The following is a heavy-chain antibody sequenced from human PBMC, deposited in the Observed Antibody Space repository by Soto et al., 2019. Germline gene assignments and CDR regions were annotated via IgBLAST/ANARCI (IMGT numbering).Heavy chain of an antibody. D-gene: IGHD4-17*01. CDR2: ISYSETT. V-gene: IGHV4-61*01. CDR3: ARGATVTQYYY. CDR1: GVSVSSGSFY. Sequence: QVQLQESGPGLVKPSEPLSLTCTVSGVSVSSGSFYWASIRQPPGKGLEWIGFISYSETTHYNPSLKSRVTISVDTSRSQISLMVSSLTAADTALDYCARGATVTQYYYFGQGTLVTVSS. J-gene: IGHJ4*02.